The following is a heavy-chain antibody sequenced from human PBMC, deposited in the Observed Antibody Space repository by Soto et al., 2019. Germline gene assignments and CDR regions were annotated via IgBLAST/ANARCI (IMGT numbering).Heavy chain of an antibody. J-gene: IGHJ6*02. Sequence: PGGSLRLSCAASGFTFSSYGMHWVRQAPGKGLEWVAVIWYDGSNKYYADSVKGRYTISRDNSKNTLYLQMNSLRAEDTAVYYCAKEVRDSGYDYYYYGMDVWGQGTTVTVSS. CDR3: AKEVRDSGYDYYYYGMDV. D-gene: IGHD5-12*01. V-gene: IGHV3-30*02. CDR2: IWYDGSNK. CDR1: GFTFSSYG.